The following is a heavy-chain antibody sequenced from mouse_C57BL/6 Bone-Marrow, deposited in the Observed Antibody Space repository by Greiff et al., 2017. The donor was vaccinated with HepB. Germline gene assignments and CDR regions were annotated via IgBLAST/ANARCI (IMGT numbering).Heavy chain of an antibody. D-gene: IGHD4-1*01. CDR3: ARRRETGTGFAY. CDR2: INPNNGGT. J-gene: IGHJ3*01. CDR1: GYTFTDYN. Sequence: EVKLQESGPELVKPGASVKMSCKASGYTFTDYNMHWVKQSHGKSLEWIGYINPNNGGTSYNQKFKGKATLTVNKSSSTAYMELRSLTSEDSAVYYCARRRETGTGFAYWGQGTLVTVSA. V-gene: IGHV1-22*01.